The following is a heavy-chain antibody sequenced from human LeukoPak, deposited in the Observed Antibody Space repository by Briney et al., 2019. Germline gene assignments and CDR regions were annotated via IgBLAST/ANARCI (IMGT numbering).Heavy chain of an antibody. CDR3: STIRPDY. CDR1: GSSFSSYW. J-gene: IGHJ4*02. D-gene: IGHD3-3*01. CDR2: IKSDDSNT. Sequence: GSLRLSCAASGSSFSSYWMHWVRQVPGKGLVWVSRIKSDDSNTDYAASVKGRFTISRDNAKNTLFLQMNSLRAEDTAVYYCSTIRPDYWGQGTLVTVSS. V-gene: IGHV3-74*01.